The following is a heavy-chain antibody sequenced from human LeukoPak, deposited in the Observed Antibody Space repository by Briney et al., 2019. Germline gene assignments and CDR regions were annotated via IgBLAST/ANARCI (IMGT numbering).Heavy chain of an antibody. D-gene: IGHD2-2*01. CDR2: ISGSGDST. Sequence: GGSLRLSCAASGFTFSSFALSWVRQAPGKGLEWVSSISGSGDSTYYMESVKGRFTISRDNSENTLYLQMNSLRADDTAVYYCAKCRSLSPAAAINYWGQGTLDTVSS. J-gene: IGHJ4*02. CDR1: GFTFSSFA. V-gene: IGHV3-23*01. CDR3: AKCRSLSPAAAINY.